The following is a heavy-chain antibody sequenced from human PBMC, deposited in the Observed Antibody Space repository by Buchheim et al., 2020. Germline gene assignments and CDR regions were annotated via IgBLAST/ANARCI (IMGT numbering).Heavy chain of an antibody. D-gene: IGHD4-17*01. CDR3: AKNSVHGDWPEY. CDR2: ISSSGSTI. V-gene: IGHV3-48*03. Sequence: EVQLVESGGGLVQPGGSLRLSCAASGFTFSSYEMNWVRQAPGKGLEWVSYISSSGSTIYYADSVKGRFTMSRDNSKNTLYLQMNSLRVEDTAVYYCAKNSVHGDWPEYWGQGTL. J-gene: IGHJ4*02. CDR1: GFTFSSYE.